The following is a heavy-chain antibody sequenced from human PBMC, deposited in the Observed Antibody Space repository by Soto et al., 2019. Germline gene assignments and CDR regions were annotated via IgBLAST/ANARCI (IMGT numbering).Heavy chain of an antibody. J-gene: IGHJ4*02. D-gene: IGHD6-13*01. CDR3: AKDGSNWAFDY. CDR1: GYTFTTYH. Sequence: QVQLVQSGAEVKEPGASVKVSCKASGYTFTTYHLHWVRQAPGQGLEWMGIIYPSGGGTRYAQKFQGRLTMTRDTYTSTLYMELSSLRSEDTAVYYCAKDGSNWAFDYWGQGTLVTVSS. CDR2: IYPSGGGT. V-gene: IGHV1-46*01.